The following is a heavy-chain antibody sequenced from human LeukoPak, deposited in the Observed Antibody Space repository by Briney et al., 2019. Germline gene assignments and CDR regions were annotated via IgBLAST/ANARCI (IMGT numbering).Heavy chain of an antibody. CDR3: AKDFVRYNIQFDY. CDR2: ISGGGAGT. V-gene: IGHV3-23*01. J-gene: IGHJ4*02. Sequence: PGGSLRLSCPASGLSFSFYAMSWVRQAPGKGLEWVSSISGGGAGTYYADSVRGRFTISRDNSKNTLYLQMNSLRAEDTALYYCAKDFVRYNIQFDYWGQGALVTVSS. CDR1: GLSFSFYA. D-gene: IGHD1-1*01.